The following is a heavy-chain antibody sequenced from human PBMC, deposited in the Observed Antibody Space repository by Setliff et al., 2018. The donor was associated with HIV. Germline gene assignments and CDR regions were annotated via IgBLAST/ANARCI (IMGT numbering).Heavy chain of an antibody. J-gene: IGHJ4*02. V-gene: IGHV3-74*01. CDR3: VTDIESHPYYNLDY. D-gene: IGHD3-10*01. Sequence: PGGSLRLSCATSGFTFSTYWMHWVRQAPGKGLVWVSCISNDGSTTHYADSVKGRLTISRDNARNTLYLQMDSLRSEDTAVYYCVTDIESHPYYNLDYWGLGTLVTVSS. CDR1: GFTFSTYW. CDR2: ISNDGSTT.